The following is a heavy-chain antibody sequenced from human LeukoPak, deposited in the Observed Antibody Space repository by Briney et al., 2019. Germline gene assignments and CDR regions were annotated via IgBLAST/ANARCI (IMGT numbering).Heavy chain of an antibody. V-gene: IGHV6-1*01. CDR2: TYYRSKCYN. D-gene: IGHD6-19*01. CDR3: ARGGEEQWLAKDAFDI. CDR1: GDSVSSNSAA. J-gene: IGHJ3*02. Sequence: SQTLSLTCAISGDSVSSNSAAWNWVRQSPSRGLEWLVRTYYRSKCYNDYAVSVKSRITINPDTSKNQFSLQLNSVTPEDTAVYYCARGGEEQWLAKDAFDIWGQGTMVTVSS.